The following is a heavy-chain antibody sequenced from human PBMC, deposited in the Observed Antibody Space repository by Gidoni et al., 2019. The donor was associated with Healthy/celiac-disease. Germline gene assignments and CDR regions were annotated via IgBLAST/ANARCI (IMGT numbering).Heavy chain of an antibody. CDR1: GGSISSYY. Sequence: QVQLQESGPGLVKPSETLSLTCTVSGGSISSYYWRWIRQPPGKGLEWIGYIYYSGSTNYNPSLKSRVTISVDTSKNQFSLKLSSVTAADTAVYYCARDPGDYGDYFDYWGQGTLVTVSS. J-gene: IGHJ4*02. V-gene: IGHV4-59*01. D-gene: IGHD4-17*01. CDR3: ARDPGDYGDYFDY. CDR2: IYYSGST.